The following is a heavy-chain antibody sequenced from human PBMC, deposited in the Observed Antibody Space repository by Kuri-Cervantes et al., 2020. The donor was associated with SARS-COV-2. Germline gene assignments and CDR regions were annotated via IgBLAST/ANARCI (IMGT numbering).Heavy chain of an antibody. CDR3: ARDYYDSSGYSSFDY. CDR2: IKQDGSEK. CDR1: GFTFSSYW. V-gene: IGHV3-7*05. J-gene: IGHJ4*02. Sequence: GESLKISCAASGFTFSSYWMSWVRQAPGKGLEWVANIKQDGSEKYYVDSVKGRFTISRDNAKNSLYLQMNSLRAEDTAVYYCARDYYDSSGYSSFDYWGQGTLVIVSS. D-gene: IGHD3-22*01.